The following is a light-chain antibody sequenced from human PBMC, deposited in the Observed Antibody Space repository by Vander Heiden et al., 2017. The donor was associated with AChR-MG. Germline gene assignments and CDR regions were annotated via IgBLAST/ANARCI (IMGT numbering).Light chain of an antibody. J-gene: IGLJ3*02. Sequence: QSVLTQPPSVSAAPGQRVTISCTGSSSNIGAGYDVHWYQQLPGTAPKLLICGNTNRPSGVPDRFSGSKSGTSASLAITGLQAEDEADYYCQSYDSSLSVVFGGGSKLTVL. V-gene: IGLV1-40*01. CDR2: GNT. CDR1: SSNIGAGYD. CDR3: QSYDSSLSVV.